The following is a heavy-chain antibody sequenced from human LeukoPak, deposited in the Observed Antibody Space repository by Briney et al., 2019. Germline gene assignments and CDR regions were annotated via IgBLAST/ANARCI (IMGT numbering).Heavy chain of an antibody. CDR3: ARTPVYDSSGNHYYYYMDV. V-gene: IGHV4-59*01. CDR2: IYYSGST. D-gene: IGHD3-22*01. CDR1: GGSISSYY. Sequence: SETLSLTCTVSGGSISSYYWSWIRQPPGKGLEWIGYIYYSGSTNYNPSLKSRVTISVDTSKNQFSLKLSSVTAADTAVYYCARTPVYDSSGNHYYYYMDVWGKGTTVTVSS. J-gene: IGHJ6*03.